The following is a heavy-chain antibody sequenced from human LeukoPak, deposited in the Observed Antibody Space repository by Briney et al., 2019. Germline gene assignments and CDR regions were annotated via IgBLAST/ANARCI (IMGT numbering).Heavy chain of an antibody. CDR1: GFTFSSYA. CDR3: AVAHKVTLFDY. V-gene: IGHV3-30-3*01. D-gene: IGHD2-21*02. Sequence: GGSLRLSCAASGFTFSSYAMSWVRQAPGKGLEWVAVISYDGSNKYYADSVKGRFTISRDNSKNTLYLQMNSLRAEDTAVYYCAVAHKVTLFDYWGQGTLVTVSS. J-gene: IGHJ4*02. CDR2: ISYDGSNK.